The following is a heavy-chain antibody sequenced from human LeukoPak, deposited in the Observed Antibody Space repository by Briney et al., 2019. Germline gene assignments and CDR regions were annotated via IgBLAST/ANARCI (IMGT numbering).Heavy chain of an antibody. Sequence: SETLSLTCTVSGGSVNSGSYYWNWIRQPPGKGLEWIGYIYYSGSTNYNPSLKSRVTISVDTSKNQFSLKLSSVTAADTAVYYCARAAYSGSYHSDYWGQETLVTVSS. CDR3: ARAAYSGSYHSDY. D-gene: IGHD1-26*01. J-gene: IGHJ4*02. CDR1: GGSVNSGSYY. V-gene: IGHV4-61*01. CDR2: IYYSGST.